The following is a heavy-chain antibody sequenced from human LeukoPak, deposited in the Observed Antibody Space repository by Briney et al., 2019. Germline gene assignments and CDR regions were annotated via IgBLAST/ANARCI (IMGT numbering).Heavy chain of an antibody. CDR3: AKDRRSEKWRIRPFFDY. D-gene: IGHD5-12*01. CDR2: VSHSGGST. V-gene: IGHV3-23*01. J-gene: IGHJ4*02. CDR1: GFTFSTYV. Sequence: PGGPLRLSCSASGFTFSTYVMSWVRQAPGKGLEWVSSVSHSGGSTHYTDSVKGRFTISRDNSKNTLSLQMNSLRAEDTAIYYCAKDRRSEKWRIRPFFDYWGQGTLVIVSS.